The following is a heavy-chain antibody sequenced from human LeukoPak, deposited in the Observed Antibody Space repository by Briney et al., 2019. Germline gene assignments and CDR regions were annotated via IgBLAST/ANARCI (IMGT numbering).Heavy chain of an antibody. CDR1: GGTFSSYA. CDR2: IIPIFGTA. Sequence: SVKVSCKASGGTFSSYAISWVRQAPGQGLEWMGGIIPIFGTANYAQKFQGRVTITADESTSTAYMELSSLRSEDTAVYYCARVPYYGSGRYYYLDYWGQGTLVTVSS. J-gene: IGHJ4*02. CDR3: ARVPYYGSGRYYYLDY. V-gene: IGHV1-69*13. D-gene: IGHD3-10*01.